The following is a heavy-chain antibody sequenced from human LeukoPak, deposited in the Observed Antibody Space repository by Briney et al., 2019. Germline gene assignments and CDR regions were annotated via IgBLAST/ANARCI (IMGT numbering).Heavy chain of an antibody. J-gene: IGHJ4*02. CDR3: ARHAVVGATTDYFDY. CDR1: GASISGNY. V-gene: IGHV4-59*08. D-gene: IGHD1-26*01. CDR2: IYYSGST. Sequence: SETLSLTCSVSGASISGNYWTWIRQPPGKGLEWIGYIYYSGSTNYNPSLKSRVTISVDTSKNQPSLKLSSVTAADTAVYYCARHAVVGATTDYFDYWGQGTLVTVSS.